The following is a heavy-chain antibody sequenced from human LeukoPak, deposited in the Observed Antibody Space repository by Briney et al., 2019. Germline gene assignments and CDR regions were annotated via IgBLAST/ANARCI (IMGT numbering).Heavy chain of an antibody. V-gene: IGHV3-53*01. CDR3: ARGRNYFPIDY. D-gene: IGHD2/OR15-2a*01. CDR1: GFTVSSSH. J-gene: IGHJ4*02. Sequence: GGSLRLSCAASGFTVSSSHMTWVRRTPGKGLEWVSVTYSGGNTDYADSVKGRFTISRDNSKNTLYLQMSSLRVEDTAIYYCARGRNYFPIDYWGQGTFVIVSS. CDR2: TYSGGNT.